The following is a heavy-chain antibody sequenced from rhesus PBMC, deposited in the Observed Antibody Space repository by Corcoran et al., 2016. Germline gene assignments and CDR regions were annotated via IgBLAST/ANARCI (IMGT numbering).Heavy chain of an antibody. Sequence: QVQLQESGPGLVKPSATLSLTCAVSGYSISSGYYWGWIRQPPGTGLDWIVYLGGTSGSTYYNPSMKIRFTISNATSKNQFSLKLSSVTAADTAVYYCARHPTVAPKGGFDYWGQGVLVTVSS. D-gene: IGHD4-29*01. CDR1: GYSISSGYY. CDR3: ARHPTVAPKGGFDY. J-gene: IGHJ4*01. CDR2: LGGTSGST. V-gene: IGHV4-99*01.